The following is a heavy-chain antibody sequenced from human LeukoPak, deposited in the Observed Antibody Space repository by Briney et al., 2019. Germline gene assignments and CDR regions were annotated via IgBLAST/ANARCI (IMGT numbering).Heavy chain of an antibody. CDR3: AKDRAVEMATIVTYYYYGMDV. V-gene: IGHV3-53*01. Sequence: GGSLRLSCAASGFTVSTNYMSWVRQAPGKGLEWVSVIYSGGSTSYADSVKGRFTISRDNSKNTLYLQMNSLRAEDTAVYYCAKDRAVEMATIVTYYYYGMDVWGPGTTVTVSS. CDR1: GFTVSTNY. J-gene: IGHJ6*02. D-gene: IGHD5-24*01. CDR2: IYSGGST.